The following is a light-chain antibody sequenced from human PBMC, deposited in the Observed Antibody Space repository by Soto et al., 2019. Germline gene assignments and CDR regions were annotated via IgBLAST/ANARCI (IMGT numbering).Light chain of an antibody. V-gene: IGKV1-12*01. CDR2: AAS. Sequence: DIQMTQSPSSVSASVGDRVTITCRASQGISSWVAWYQQKPGKAPKLVVFAASSLQSGVPSRFSGSGSGTDFTITIISLQPEDVATYFCQQADSFPLTLGGGTKVEIK. CDR1: QGISSW. CDR3: QQADSFPLT. J-gene: IGKJ4*01.